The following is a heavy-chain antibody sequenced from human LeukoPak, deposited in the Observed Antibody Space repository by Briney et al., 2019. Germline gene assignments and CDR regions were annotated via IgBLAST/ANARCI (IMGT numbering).Heavy chain of an antibody. CDR1: GYTFTSYY. CDR3: AREQGVISPFDY. Sequence: ASVEVSCKASGYTFTSYYMHWLRQAPGQGLEWMGLINPSGGSTSYAQKFQGRVTMTRDTSTSTVYMELSSLRSEDTAVYYCAREQGVISPFDYWGQGTLVTVSS. D-gene: IGHD3-10*01. J-gene: IGHJ4*02. CDR2: INPSGGST. V-gene: IGHV1-46*01.